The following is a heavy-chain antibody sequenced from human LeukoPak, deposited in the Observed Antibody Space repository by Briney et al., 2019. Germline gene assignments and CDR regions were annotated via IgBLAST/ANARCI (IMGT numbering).Heavy chain of an antibody. CDR3: ARLIGSSSGCYAKWQTPTDDAFDI. D-gene: IGHD6-19*01. CDR1: GGSISSYY. Sequence: SETLSLTCTVSGGSISSYYWSWIRQPPGKGLEWIGYIYFSGCTNYNPSLKSRVTISVDTCKNQFSLKLSSVTAADTAVYYCARLIGSSSGCYAKWQTPTDDAFDIWGQGTMVSVSS. J-gene: IGHJ3*02. CDR2: IYFSGCT. V-gene: IGHV4-59*08.